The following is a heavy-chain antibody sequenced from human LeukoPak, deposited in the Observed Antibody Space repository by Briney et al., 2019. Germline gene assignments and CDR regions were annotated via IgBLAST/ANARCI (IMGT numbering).Heavy chain of an antibody. J-gene: IGHJ4*02. D-gene: IGHD5-18*01. Sequence: GGSLRLSCRTSGSTFDDYAMNWVRQAPGKGLEWVGLIRSKAYGATTEYAASVTGRFSISRDDSKSIVYLQMNSLTTEDTAVYYCIRGTAYYFDFWGQGTLVTVSS. V-gene: IGHV3-49*04. CDR3: IRGTAYYFDF. CDR2: IRSKAYGATT. CDR1: GSTFDDYA.